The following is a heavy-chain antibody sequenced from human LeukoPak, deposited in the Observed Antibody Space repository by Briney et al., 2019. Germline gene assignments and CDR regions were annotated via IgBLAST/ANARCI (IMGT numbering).Heavy chain of an antibody. CDR2: ISAYNGNT. J-gene: IGHJ4*02. V-gene: IGHV1-18*01. CDR1: GYTFISYG. CDR3: GRERNIAVHFDY. Sequence: ASVKVSCKASGYTFISYGISWVRQAPGQGLEWMGWISAYNGNTNYAQKFQGRVTMTTDTSTRTAYMELRSLRSDDTAVYYCGRERNIAVHFDYWGQGTLVTVSS. D-gene: IGHD6-19*01.